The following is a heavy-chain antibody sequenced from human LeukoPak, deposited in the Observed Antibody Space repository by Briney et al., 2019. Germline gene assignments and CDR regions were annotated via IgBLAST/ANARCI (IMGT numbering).Heavy chain of an antibody. V-gene: IGHV4-28*01. D-gene: IGHD1-1*01. Sequence: PSETLSLTCAVSGYSITSSSWWGWIRQPPGKGLEWIGYIYHSGTTYYNPSLQSRVTMSVDTSKNQFSLKLSSVTAVDTAVYYCARMENVYYYFDYWGQGTLVTVSS. CDR3: ARMENVYYYFDY. CDR2: IYHSGTT. CDR1: GYSITSSSW. J-gene: IGHJ4*02.